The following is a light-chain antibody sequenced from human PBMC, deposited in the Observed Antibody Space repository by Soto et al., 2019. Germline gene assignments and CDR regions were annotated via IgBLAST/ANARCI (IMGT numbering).Light chain of an antibody. CDR3: QQYTDRPLT. CDR2: GAS. J-gene: IGKJ4*01. Sequence: EIVMTQSPATLSVSPGERATLSCRASQSVSSSLAWYQHKRGQAARLLMHGASTRAIGIPDRFSGSGSGTEFTLTIGSLQSEGFAVCYCQQYTDRPLTFGGGTKVEIK. CDR1: QSVSSS. V-gene: IGKV3-15*01.